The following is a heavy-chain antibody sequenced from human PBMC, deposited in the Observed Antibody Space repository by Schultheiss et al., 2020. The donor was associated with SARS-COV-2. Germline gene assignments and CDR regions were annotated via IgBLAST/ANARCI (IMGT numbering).Heavy chain of an antibody. V-gene: IGHV4-61*05. CDR2: IFYTGET. CDR1: GGSISSNNYY. CDR3: ARQYTRGSGTSMDV. J-gene: IGHJ6*02. Sequence: SETLSLTCTVSGGSISSNNYYWSWIRQPPGKGLECLGYIFYTGETNYNPSLKSRVTISVDTSKNQLSLKLTSVTAADTAIYYCARQYTRGSGTSMDVWGQGTAVTVSS. D-gene: IGHD3-10*01.